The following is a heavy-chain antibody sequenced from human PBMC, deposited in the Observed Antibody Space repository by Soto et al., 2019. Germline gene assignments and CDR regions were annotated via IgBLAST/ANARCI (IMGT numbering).Heavy chain of an antibody. Sequence: QVQLVQSGAEVKKPGASVKVSCKASGYTFTSYGIIWVRQAPGQGLEWMGWISAYNGNTNYAQKLQGRVTMTTDTSTSTAYMELRSLRSDDTAVYYCARVGDLTWIQLWAQPHYGMDVWGQGTTVTVSS. CDR2: ISAYNGNT. CDR3: ARVGDLTWIQLWAQPHYGMDV. CDR1: GYTFTSYG. J-gene: IGHJ6*02. D-gene: IGHD5-18*01. V-gene: IGHV1-18*01.